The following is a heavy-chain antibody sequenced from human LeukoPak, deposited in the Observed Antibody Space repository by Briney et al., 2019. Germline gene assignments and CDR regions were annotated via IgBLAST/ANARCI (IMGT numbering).Heavy chain of an antibody. CDR2: INPSGGST. Sequence: ASVKVSCKASGYTFTSYYMHWVRQAPGQGLEWMGIINPSGGSTSYAQKFQGRVTMTRDTSTSTVYMELSSLRSEDTAVYYCARPYCNGGSCHDYFDYWGQGTLVSVSS. CDR1: GYTFTSYY. V-gene: IGHV1-46*01. CDR3: ARPYCNGGSCHDYFDY. J-gene: IGHJ4*02. D-gene: IGHD2-15*01.